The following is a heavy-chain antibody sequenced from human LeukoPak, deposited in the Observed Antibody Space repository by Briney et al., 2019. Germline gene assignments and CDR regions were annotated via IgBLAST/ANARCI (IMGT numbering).Heavy chain of an antibody. D-gene: IGHD3-10*01. CDR2: INPNSGGT. V-gene: IGHV1-2*02. CDR3: ASESITMVRGAGDY. J-gene: IGHJ4*02. CDR1: GYTFTGYY. Sequence: ASVKVSCKASGYTFTGYYMHWVRQAPGQGLEWMGWINPNSGGTNYAQKFQGGVTMTRDTSISTAYMELSRLRSDDTAVYYCASESITMVRGAGDYWGQGTLVTVSS.